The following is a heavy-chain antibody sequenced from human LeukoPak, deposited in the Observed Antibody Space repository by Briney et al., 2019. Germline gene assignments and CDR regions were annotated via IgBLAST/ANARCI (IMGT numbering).Heavy chain of an antibody. CDR3: ARGYYYDSSTYPGDY. J-gene: IGHJ4*02. D-gene: IGHD3-22*01. CDR2: IAAYKVNT. V-gene: IGHV1-18*01. Sequence: ASVKVSCKASGYTFTSYGISWVRQAPGQGLEWMGWIAAYKVNTNYAQKLQGRVTMTADTSTRTAYMELSSLRSEDTAVYYCARGYYYDSSTYPGDYWGQGTLVTVSS. CDR1: GYTFTSYG.